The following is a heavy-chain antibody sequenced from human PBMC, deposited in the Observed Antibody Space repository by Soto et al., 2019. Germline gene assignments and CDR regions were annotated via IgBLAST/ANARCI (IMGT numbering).Heavy chain of an antibody. Sequence: QGQLLQSGAEGKKPGASVKSSCKASGYTFTSYAMHWLRQAHGQRLEWMGWINAGNGNTKYSQKFQGRVTITRDTSASRAYMKMSSLTSDNTAEYYCARDPRGSSWDFDFWGQGTMVTVSS. CDR1: GYTFTSYA. V-gene: IGHV1-3*01. J-gene: IGHJ4*02. CDR2: INAGNGNT. D-gene: IGHD6-13*01. CDR3: ARDPRGSSWDFDF.